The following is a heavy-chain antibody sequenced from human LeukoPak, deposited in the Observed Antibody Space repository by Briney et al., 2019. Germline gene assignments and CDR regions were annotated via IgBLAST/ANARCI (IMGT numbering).Heavy chain of an antibody. V-gene: IGHV4-61*08. J-gene: IGHJ4*02. CDR3: ARAQYSSSPGEIDY. CDR2: IYYSGST. Sequence: PSETLSLTCTVSGGSISSGDYYWSRIRQPPGKGLEWIGYIYYSGSTNYNPSLKSRVTISVDTSKNQFSLKLSSVTAADTAVYYCARAQYSSSPGEIDYWGQGTLVTVSS. CDR1: GGSISSGDYY. D-gene: IGHD6-6*01.